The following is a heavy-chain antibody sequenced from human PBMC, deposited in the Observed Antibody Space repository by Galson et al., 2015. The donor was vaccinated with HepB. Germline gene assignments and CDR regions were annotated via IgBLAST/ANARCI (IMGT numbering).Heavy chain of an antibody. CDR1: GFTFNNAW. J-gene: IGHJ5*02. D-gene: IGHD1-26*01. V-gene: IGHV3-15*01. CDR3: TTDVLYSTFWSWFNP. CDR2: IKSKTDGETI. Sequence: SLRLSCAASGFTFNNAWMSWVRQAQGKGLEWVGHIKSKTDGETIAYAAPVKGRFTISRDDSKNTVYLQMNSLKTDDTGVYYCTTDVLYSTFWSWFNPWGQGTLVTVSS.